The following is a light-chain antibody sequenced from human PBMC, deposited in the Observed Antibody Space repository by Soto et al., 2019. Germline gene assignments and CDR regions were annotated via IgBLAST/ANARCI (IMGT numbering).Light chain of an antibody. Sequence: DIQMTQSPSSLSASVGDRVTITCRASQSINRYINWYQQKPGKAPKLLINAASSLQSGVPSRFSGSGSGTDFTLTISSLQPEDFATYYCQQSYSTPVTFGPGTKVDIK. J-gene: IGKJ3*01. CDR3: QQSYSTPVT. V-gene: IGKV1-39*01. CDR1: QSINRY. CDR2: AAS.